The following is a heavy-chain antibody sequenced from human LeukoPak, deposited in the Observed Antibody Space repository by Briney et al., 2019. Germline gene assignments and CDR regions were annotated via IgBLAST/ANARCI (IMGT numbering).Heavy chain of an antibody. CDR1: GFTFDDYG. Sequence: GGSLRLSCAASGFTFDDYGMSWVRQAPGKGLEWVSGINWNGGSTGYADSVKGRFTISRDNAKNSLYLQMNSLRAEDTALYYCASVGVLGCLDYWGQGTLVTVSS. CDR2: INWNGGST. D-gene: IGHD2-2*01. CDR3: ASVGVLGCLDY. J-gene: IGHJ4*02. V-gene: IGHV3-20*04.